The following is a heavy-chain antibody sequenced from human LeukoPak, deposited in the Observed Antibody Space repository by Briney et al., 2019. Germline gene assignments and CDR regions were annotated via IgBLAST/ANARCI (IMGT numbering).Heavy chain of an antibody. V-gene: IGHV4-59*04. CDR2: IWYSGSA. CDR3: LKHAGGIILT. D-gene: IGHD1-1*01. Sequence: SETLSLTCTVSGGSISSYYWGWIRQPPGKGLEWIANIWYSGSAYYNPSLQSRVTITVDTSKNQFSLNVKSVTAADSAVYYCLKHAGGIILTWGQGTRVTVSS. J-gene: IGHJ5*02. CDR1: GGSISSYY.